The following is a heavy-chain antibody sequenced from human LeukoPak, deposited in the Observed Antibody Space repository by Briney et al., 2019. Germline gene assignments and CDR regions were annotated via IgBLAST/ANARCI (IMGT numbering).Heavy chain of an antibody. CDR2: MNPNSGST. J-gene: IGHJ5*02. CDR3: ARALVAGEVISFDP. CDR1: GYTFTSYD. D-gene: IGHD3-3*01. V-gene: IGHV1-8*01. Sequence: ASVKVSCKASGYTFTSYDINWVRQATGQGLEWMGWMNPNSGSTGYAQKFQGRVTMTRNTSLSTAYMELSSLRSEDTAVYYCARALVAGEVISFDPWGQGTLVTVSS.